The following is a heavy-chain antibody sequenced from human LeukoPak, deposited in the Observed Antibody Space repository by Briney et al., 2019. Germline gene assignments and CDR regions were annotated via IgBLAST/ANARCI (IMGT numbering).Heavy chain of an antibody. CDR3: ARHVTSWFDP. D-gene: IGHD2-2*01. J-gene: IGHJ5*02. CDR2: IYYSGST. V-gene: IGHV4-59*08. CDR1: GGSISSHY. Sequence: SETLSLTCTVPGGSISSHYWSWIRQPPGKGLEWIGYIYYSGSTNYNPSLKSRVTISVDTSKNQFSLKLSSVTAADTAVYYCARHVTSWFDPWGQGTLVTVSS.